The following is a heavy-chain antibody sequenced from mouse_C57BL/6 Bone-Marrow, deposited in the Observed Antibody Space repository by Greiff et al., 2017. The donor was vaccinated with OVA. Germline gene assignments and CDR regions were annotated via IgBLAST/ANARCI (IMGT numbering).Heavy chain of an antibody. CDR2: ISYDGSN. D-gene: IGHD1-1*02. J-gene: IGHJ4*01. CDR1: GYSITSGYS. Sequence: EVQRVESGPGLVKPSQSLSLTCSVTGYSITSGYSWNWIRPFPGNTLEWMGYISYDGSNNYNPSLKNRISITRDTSKNQFFLKLNSVTTEDTATYYCARAGLWWFYAMDYWGQGTSVTVSS. CDR3: ARAGLWWFYAMDY. V-gene: IGHV3-6*01.